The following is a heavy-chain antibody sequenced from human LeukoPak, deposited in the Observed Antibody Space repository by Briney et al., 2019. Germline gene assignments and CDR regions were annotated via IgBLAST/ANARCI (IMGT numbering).Heavy chain of an antibody. CDR2: IYYSGST. J-gene: IGHJ4*02. Sequence: SETLSLTCTVSGGSNSSYYWSWIRQPPGKGLEWMGYIYYSGSTNYNPSLKSRVTISVDTSKNQFSLKLSSVTAADTAVYYCARHSYSGGNKNFDYWGQGTLVTVSS. CDR3: ARHSYSGGNKNFDY. V-gene: IGHV4-59*08. CDR1: GGSNSSYY. D-gene: IGHD4-23*01.